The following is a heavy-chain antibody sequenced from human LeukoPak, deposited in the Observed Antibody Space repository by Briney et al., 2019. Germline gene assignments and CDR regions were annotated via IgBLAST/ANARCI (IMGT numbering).Heavy chain of an antibody. CDR3: ARVKIVVVTAPGGGYTDV. Sequence: SETLSLTCTVSGDSVSSSSHYWGWIRQPPGKGLEWIGSVLSRGSTHNSPSLESRVTISVDTSKNQFPLKLSSVTAADTAVYYCARVKIVVVTAPGGGYTDVWGKGTTVPVSS. J-gene: IGHJ6*03. CDR1: GDSVSSSSHY. V-gene: IGHV4-39*06. CDR2: VLSRGST. D-gene: IGHD2-21*02.